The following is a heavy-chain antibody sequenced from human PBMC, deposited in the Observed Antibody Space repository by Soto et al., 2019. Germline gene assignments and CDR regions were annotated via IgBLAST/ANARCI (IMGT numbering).Heavy chain of an antibody. CDR2: IYWDDDK. Sequence: QITLKESGPTLVKPTQTLTLTCTFSGFSLSTSGVGVGWIRQPPGKALEWLALIYWDDDKRYSPSLKSRLTITKDTSKNQVVLTMTNLDRVDTATYHCAQQGGSGSHHKAMPHYFDYWGQGTLVTVSS. D-gene: IGHD3-10*01. V-gene: IGHV2-5*02. CDR1: GFSLSTSGVG. CDR3: AQQGGSGSHHKAMPHYFDY. J-gene: IGHJ4*02.